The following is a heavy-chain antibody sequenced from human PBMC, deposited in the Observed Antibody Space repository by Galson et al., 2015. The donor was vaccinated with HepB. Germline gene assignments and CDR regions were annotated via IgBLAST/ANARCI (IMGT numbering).Heavy chain of an antibody. Sequence: SVKVSCKASGYTFTSYAMNWVRQAPGQGLEWMGWINTNTGNPTYAQGFTGRFVFSLDTSVSTAYLQISSLKAEDTAVYYCAREKIKTVTHWFDPWGQGTLVTVSS. J-gene: IGHJ5*02. D-gene: IGHD1-14*01. CDR1: GYTFTSYA. CDR3: AREKIKTVTHWFDP. V-gene: IGHV7-4-1*02. CDR2: INTNTGNP.